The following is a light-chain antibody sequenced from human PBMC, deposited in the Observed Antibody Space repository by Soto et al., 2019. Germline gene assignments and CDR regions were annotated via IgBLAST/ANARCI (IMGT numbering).Light chain of an antibody. CDR1: GSNIGNNY. J-gene: IGLJ2*01. V-gene: IGLV1-51*02. CDR3: GTWDSSLSVVV. CDR2: ENN. Sequence: QSVLTQPPSVSAAPGQKVTISCSGSGSNIGNNYVSWYQQLPGTAPRLLIHENNKRPSGIPDRFSGSKSGTSATLGITGLQTGDEADYYCGTWDSSLSVVVFGGGTKVTVL.